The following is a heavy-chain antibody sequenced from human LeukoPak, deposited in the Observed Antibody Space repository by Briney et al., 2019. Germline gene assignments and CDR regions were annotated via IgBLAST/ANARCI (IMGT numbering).Heavy chain of an antibody. CDR2: VYHSGST. CDR3: ARHGGFYFDY. CDR1: GGSFSGY. V-gene: IGHV4-34*01. D-gene: IGHD3-16*01. Sequence: SETLSLTCAVYGGSFSGYWSWIRQPPGKGLEWIGQVYHSGSTSYNPSLKSRVIISIDMSKNRFSLKLSSVTAADMAVYYCARHGGFYFDYXGQGXLVTVSS. J-gene: IGHJ4*02.